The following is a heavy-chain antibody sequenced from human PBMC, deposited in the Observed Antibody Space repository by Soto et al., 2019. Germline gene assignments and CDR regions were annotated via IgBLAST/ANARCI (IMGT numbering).Heavy chain of an antibody. V-gene: IGHV3-73*01. J-gene: IGHJ4*02. D-gene: IGHD6-13*01. CDR1: GFTFSGSA. CDR3: ARARATIAAAAIFDC. Sequence: PGGSLRLSCAASGFTFSGSAMHWVRQASGKGLEWVGRIRSKGDNYATSYAASVKGRFTISRDDSKNTAYLQMDSLKTDDTAVYYCARARATIAAAAIFDCWGQGTLVTVSS. CDR2: IRSKGDNYAT.